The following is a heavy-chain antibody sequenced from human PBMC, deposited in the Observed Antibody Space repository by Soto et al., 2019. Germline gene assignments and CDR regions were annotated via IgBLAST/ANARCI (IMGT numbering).Heavy chain of an antibody. Sequence: SETLSLTCTVSGGSISSSSYYWGWIRQPPGKGLEWIGSIYYSGSTYYNPSLKSRVTISVDTSKNQFSLKLSSVTAADTAVYYCARCGYYDSSGYHGWFDPWGQGTLVTVS. CDR2: IYYSGST. CDR1: GGSISSSSYY. CDR3: ARCGYYDSSGYHGWFDP. J-gene: IGHJ5*02. D-gene: IGHD3-22*01. V-gene: IGHV4-39*01.